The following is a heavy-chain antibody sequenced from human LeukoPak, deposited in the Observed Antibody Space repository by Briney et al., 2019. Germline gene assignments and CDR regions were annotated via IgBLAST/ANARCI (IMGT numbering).Heavy chain of an antibody. V-gene: IGHV4-61*02. CDR1: GGSISSGSYY. CDR3: ARGGSWYDAFDI. J-gene: IGHJ3*02. D-gene: IGHD6-13*01. CDR2: IYTSGST. Sequence: SETLSLTCTVSGGSISSGSYYWSWIRQPAGTGLEWIGRIYTSGSTNYNPSLKSRVTISVDTSKNQFSLKLSSVTAADTAVYYCARGGSWYDAFDIWGQGTMVTVSS.